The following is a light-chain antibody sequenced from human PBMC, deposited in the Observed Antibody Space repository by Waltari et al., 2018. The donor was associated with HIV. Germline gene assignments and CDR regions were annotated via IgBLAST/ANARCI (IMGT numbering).Light chain of an antibody. V-gene: IGLV1-36*01. CDR2: YDD. CDR3: AAAWDDSLNGPV. J-gene: IGLJ2*01. CDR1: SSNIGNNA. Sequence: QSVLTQPPSVSAAPRQRVTISCSGSSSNIGNNAVNWYQQLPGKAPKLLIYYDDLLPSWVSDRVSGSKSCTSASLAISGRQSADEADYYCAAAWDDSLNGPVFGGGTKLTVL.